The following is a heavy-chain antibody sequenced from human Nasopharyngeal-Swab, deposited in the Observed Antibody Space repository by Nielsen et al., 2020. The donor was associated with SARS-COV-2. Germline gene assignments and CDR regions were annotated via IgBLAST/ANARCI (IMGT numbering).Heavy chain of an antibody. CDR2: IYYSGST. CDR3: ARDSGVAGTKYYYYGMDV. Sequence: VRQMPGKGLEWIGYIYYSGSTYYNPSLKSRVTISVDTSKNQFSLKLSSVTAADTAVYYCARDSGVAGTKYYYYGMDVWDQGTTVTVSS. J-gene: IGHJ6*02. V-gene: IGHV4-30-4*01. D-gene: IGHD6-19*01.